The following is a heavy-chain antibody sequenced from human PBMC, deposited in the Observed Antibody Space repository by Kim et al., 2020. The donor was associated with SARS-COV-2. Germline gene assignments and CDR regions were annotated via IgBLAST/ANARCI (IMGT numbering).Heavy chain of an antibody. CDR2: ST. D-gene: IGHD1-26*01. J-gene: IGHJ4*02. V-gene: IGHV4-39*01. CDR3: GCDYPEGFDY. Sequence: STYYNPSLKSRVTISVDTSKNQFSLKLSSVTAADMAVYYCGCDYPEGFDYWGQGTLVTVSS.